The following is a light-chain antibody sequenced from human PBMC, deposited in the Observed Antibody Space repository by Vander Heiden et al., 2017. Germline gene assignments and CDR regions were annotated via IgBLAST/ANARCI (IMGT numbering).Light chain of an antibody. CDR3: SSYAGSNNLV. Sequence: QSALTQPPSASASPGQSVTISCTGTSSDVGGYNYVSWYQQHPGKAPKLMIYEVSKRPSGVPDRFSGSKSGNTASLTVSELQAEDEADYYCSSYAGSNNLVFGGGTKLTVL. J-gene: IGLJ3*02. CDR1: SSDVGGYNY. CDR2: EVS. V-gene: IGLV2-8*01.